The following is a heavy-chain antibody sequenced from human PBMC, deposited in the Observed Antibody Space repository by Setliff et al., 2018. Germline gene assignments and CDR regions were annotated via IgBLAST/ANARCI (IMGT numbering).Heavy chain of an antibody. CDR3: ARHLWGRYMAESSDYFDY. V-gene: IGHV4-39*01. J-gene: IGHJ4*02. CDR1: GVSISSTTYY. D-gene: IGHD3-10*01. Sequence: PSETLSLTCTVSGVSISSTTYYWTWVRQPPGKGLEWIGTVSFFGSSYYSPSLKSRLAISLDTSGNRFSLKLSSVTAADTAVYYCARHLWGRYMAESSDYFDYWGQGSLVTVSS. CDR2: VSFFGSS.